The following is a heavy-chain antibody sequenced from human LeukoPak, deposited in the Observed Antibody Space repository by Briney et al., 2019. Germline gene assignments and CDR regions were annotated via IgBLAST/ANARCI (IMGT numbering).Heavy chain of an antibody. CDR3: ARDLKYQLLLGWFDP. Sequence: GASVKVSCKASGYTFTGYYIHWVRQAPGQGLEWMGRINPNNGATNYAQKFQGRVTVTRDTSISIVYMELRRLRSDDTAVYYCARDLKYQLLLGWFDPWGRGSLVTVSS. J-gene: IGHJ5*02. V-gene: IGHV1-2*06. CDR1: GYTFTGYY. D-gene: IGHD2-21*01. CDR2: INPNNGAT.